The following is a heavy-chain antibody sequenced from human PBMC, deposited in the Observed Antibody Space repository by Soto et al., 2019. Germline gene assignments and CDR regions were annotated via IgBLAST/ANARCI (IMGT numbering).Heavy chain of an antibody. V-gene: IGHV3-23*01. J-gene: IGHJ4*02. Sequence: CGCLRLSCEASGFPVSTTDMSWVRQAPGKGLEWVSTIDGSGGGTYYADFVKGRFTISRDNSKNTVYLQVTTLRVDDTAKYYCAKNSGWFSTRGQRTLVTVSS. D-gene: IGHD6-19*01. CDR3: AKNSGWFST. CDR1: GFPVSTTD. CDR2: IDGSGGGT.